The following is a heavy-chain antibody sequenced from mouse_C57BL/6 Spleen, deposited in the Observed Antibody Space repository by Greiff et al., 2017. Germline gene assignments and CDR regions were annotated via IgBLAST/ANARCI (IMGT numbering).Heavy chain of an antibody. J-gene: IGHJ3*01. Sequence: DVQLQESGPGLVKPSQSLSLTCSVTGYSITSGYYWNWIRQFPGNKLEWMGYISYDGSNNYNPSLKNRISITRDTSKNQFFLKLNSVTTEDTATYYCASPYYYGSSFFAYWGQGTLVTVSA. V-gene: IGHV3-6*01. CDR2: ISYDGSN. CDR1: GYSITSGYY. D-gene: IGHD1-1*01. CDR3: ASPYYYGSSFFAY.